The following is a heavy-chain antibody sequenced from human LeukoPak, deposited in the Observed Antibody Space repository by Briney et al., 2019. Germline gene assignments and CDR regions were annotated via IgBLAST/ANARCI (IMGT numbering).Heavy chain of an antibody. J-gene: IGHJ4*02. CDR2: IIPIFGTA. CDR1: GGTFSSYA. CDR3: ARGYSGYGGWYFDY. Sequence: SVNVSCKASGGTFSSYAISWVRQAPGQGVEWMGGIIPIFGTASYAQKFQGRVTITTDESTSTAYMELSSLRSEDTAVYYCARGYSGYGGWYFDYWGQGTLVTVSS. D-gene: IGHD5-12*01. V-gene: IGHV1-69*05.